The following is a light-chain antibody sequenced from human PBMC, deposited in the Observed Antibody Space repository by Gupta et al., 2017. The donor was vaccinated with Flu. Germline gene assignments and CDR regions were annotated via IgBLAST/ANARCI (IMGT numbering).Light chain of an antibody. CDR1: QGIASY. CDR2: AAS. Sequence: PYFLSASVGDRVTITCRAGQGIASYLAWYQQKPGKAPKLLIYAASTFQSGVPSRFSGSGSGTEFTLTISSLQPEDFATYYCQQLNSYLGTFGQGTKLEIK. J-gene: IGKJ2*01. V-gene: IGKV1-9*01. CDR3: QQLNSYLGT.